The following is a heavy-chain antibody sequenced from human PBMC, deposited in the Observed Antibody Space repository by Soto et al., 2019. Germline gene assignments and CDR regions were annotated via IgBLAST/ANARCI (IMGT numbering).Heavy chain of an antibody. Sequence: ASVKVSCKASGGTFSSYAISWVRQAPGQGLEWMGGIIPIFGTANYAQKFQGRVTITADESTSTAYMELSSLRSEDTAVYYCARKYYYDSSGYPSPFDPWGQGTLVTVS. CDR3: ARKYYYDSSGYPSPFDP. CDR1: GGTFSSYA. CDR2: IIPIFGTA. D-gene: IGHD3-22*01. J-gene: IGHJ5*02. V-gene: IGHV1-69*13.